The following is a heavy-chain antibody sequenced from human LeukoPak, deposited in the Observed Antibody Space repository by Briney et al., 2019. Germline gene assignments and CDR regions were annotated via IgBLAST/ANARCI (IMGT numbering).Heavy chain of an antibody. D-gene: IGHD3-3*01. J-gene: IGHJ5*02. CDR2: IYPGDSDT. CDR3: AGSITIFGVVTQFDP. V-gene: IGHV5-51*01. CDR1: GYSFTSYW. Sequence: GESLKISCKGSGYSFTSYWIGWVRQMPGRGLEWMGIIYPGDSDTRYSPSFQGQVTISADKSISTAYLQWSSLKDSDTAMYYCAGSITIFGVVTQFDPWGQGTLVTVSS.